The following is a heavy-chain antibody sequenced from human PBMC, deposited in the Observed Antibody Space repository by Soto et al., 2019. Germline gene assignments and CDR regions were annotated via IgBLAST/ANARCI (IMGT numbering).Heavy chain of an antibody. CDR1: GGSISSYY. D-gene: IGHD4-17*01. J-gene: IGHJ4*02. V-gene: IGHV4-59*01. Sequence: QVQLQESGPGLVKPSETLSLTCTVSGGSISSYYWSWIRQPPGKGLEWIGYIYYSGSTNYNPSLTSRVTISVDTSKNQSSLKLSSVTAADTAVYYCARAYGVGAGDYWGQGTLVTVSS. CDR3: ARAYGVGAGDY. CDR2: IYYSGST.